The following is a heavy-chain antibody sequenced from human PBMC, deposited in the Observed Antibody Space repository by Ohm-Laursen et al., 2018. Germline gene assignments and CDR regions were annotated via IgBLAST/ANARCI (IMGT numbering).Heavy chain of an antibody. V-gene: IGHV4-59*01. J-gene: IGHJ4*02. CDR1: GGSISSYY. CDR2: IYYSGST. Sequence: GTLSLTCTISGGSISSYYWSWIRQPPGKGLEWIGYIYYSGSTNYNPSLESRVTISVDTSTNQFSLKLSSVTAADTAVYYCARANYFDYWGQGTLVIVSS. CDR3: ARANYFDY.